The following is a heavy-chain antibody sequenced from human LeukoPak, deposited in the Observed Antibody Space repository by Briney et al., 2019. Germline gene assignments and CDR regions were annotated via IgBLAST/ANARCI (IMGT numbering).Heavy chain of an antibody. J-gene: IGHJ2*01. CDR1: GYTFTGYY. Sequence: ASVEVSCKASGYTFTGYYMHWVRQAPGQGLEWMGRINPNSGGTNYAQKFQGRVTMTRDTSISTAYMELSRLRSDDTAVYYCARVDRGGLYWYFDLWGRGTLVTVSS. CDR3: ARVDRGGLYWYFDL. CDR2: INPNSGGT. V-gene: IGHV1-2*06. D-gene: IGHD3-10*01.